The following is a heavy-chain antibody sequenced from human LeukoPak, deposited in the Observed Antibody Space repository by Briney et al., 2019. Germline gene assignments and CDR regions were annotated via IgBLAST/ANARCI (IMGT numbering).Heavy chain of an antibody. Sequence: PGGSLRLSSAASALTFSSYWTGWARHSPGEGLVWVSRLTSDGSSTSYADSVKGRFTISRDNAKNTLYLQMNSLRAEDTAVYYCARGDYYGSGSSLWGFDPWGQGTLVTVSS. CDR1: ALTFSSYW. V-gene: IGHV3-74*01. J-gene: IGHJ5*02. D-gene: IGHD3-10*01. CDR3: ARGDYYGSGSSLWGFDP. CDR2: LTSDGSST.